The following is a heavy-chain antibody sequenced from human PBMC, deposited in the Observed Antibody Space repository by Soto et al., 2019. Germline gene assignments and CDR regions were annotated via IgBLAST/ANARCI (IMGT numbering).Heavy chain of an antibody. D-gene: IGHD3-9*01. V-gene: IGHV4-30-4*01. CDR1: GGSTSSGDYY. CDR3: AREPLDKSGGMDV. CDR2: IYYSGST. J-gene: IGHJ6*02. Sequence: PSETLSLTCTVSGGSTSSGDYYWSWIRQPPGKGLEWIGYIYYSGSTYYNPSLKSRVTISVDTSKNQFSLKLSSVTAADTAVYYCAREPLDKSGGMDVWGQGTTVTVSS.